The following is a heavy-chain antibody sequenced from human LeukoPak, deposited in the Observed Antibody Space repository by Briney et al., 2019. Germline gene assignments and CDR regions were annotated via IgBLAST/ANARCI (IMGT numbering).Heavy chain of an antibody. Sequence: PGGSLRLSCAASGFTFSTYWMHWVRQAPGKGPVWVSLINTDGSDVRYADSVKGRFTVSRDNAKNTLYLQLNSLRAEDTAVYYCARVRLEYCSSTSCDYFCYYYMDVWGKGTTVTVSS. CDR1: GFTFSTYW. D-gene: IGHD2-2*01. CDR2: INTDGSDV. J-gene: IGHJ6*03. CDR3: ARVRLEYCSSTSCDYFCYYYMDV. V-gene: IGHV3-74*01.